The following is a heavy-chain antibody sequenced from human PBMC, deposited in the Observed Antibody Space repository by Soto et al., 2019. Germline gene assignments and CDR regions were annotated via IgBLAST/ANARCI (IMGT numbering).Heavy chain of an antibody. CDR1: GYSFIDYL. Sequence: PGESLRISWKGAGYSFIDYLIGWVRQKHGKGLEWMGIIYPGDSDTRYSPSFQGQVTISADKSISTAYLQWSSLKASDTAMYYCARTAAAGKYYYGMDVWGQRTTVTVSS. CDR3: ARTAAAGKYYYGMDV. V-gene: IGHV5-51*01. J-gene: IGHJ6*02. CDR2: IYPGDSDT. D-gene: IGHD6-13*01.